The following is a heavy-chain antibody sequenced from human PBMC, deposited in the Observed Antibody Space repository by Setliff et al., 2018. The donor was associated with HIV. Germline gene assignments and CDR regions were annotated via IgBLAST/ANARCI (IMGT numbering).Heavy chain of an antibody. V-gene: IGHV3-48*01. Sequence: GSLRLSCAASGFTFSSYSMNWVRQAPGKGLEWVSYISSSSSSISHADSVKGRFTISRDNAKNTLYLQMNRLRAEDTALYYCVRGPQFRPHWGQGTLVTVSS. CDR2: ISSSSSSI. CDR1: GFTFSSYS. J-gene: IGHJ4*02. CDR3: VRGPQFRPH.